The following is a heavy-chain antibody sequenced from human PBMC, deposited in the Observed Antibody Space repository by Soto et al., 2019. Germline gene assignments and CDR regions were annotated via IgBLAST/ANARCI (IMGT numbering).Heavy chain of an antibody. CDR3: ASTTVTPPPGLLAPARGYYYMDV. Sequence: PSETLSLTCAVYGGSFSGYYWSWIRQPPGKGLEWIGEINHSGSTNYNPSLKSRVTISVDTSKNQFSLKLSSVTAADTAVYYCASTTVTPPPGLLAPARGYYYMDVWGKGTTVTVSS. V-gene: IGHV4-34*01. J-gene: IGHJ6*03. D-gene: IGHD4-17*01. CDR1: GGSFSGYY. CDR2: INHSGST.